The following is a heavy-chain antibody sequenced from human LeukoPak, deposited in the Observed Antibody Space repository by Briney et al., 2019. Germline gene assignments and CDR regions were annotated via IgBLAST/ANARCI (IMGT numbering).Heavy chain of an antibody. V-gene: IGHV1-2*02. CDR1: GYTFTGYY. J-gene: IGHJ5*02. D-gene: IGHD3-22*01. Sequence: ASVKVSCKASGYTFTGYYVHWVRQAPGQGLEWMGWMNPKSGGTNYAQKFEARVTMTRDTSITTAYMELSSLRSEDTAVYYCARGKIYDSSGYSSLGFDPWGQGTLVTVSS. CDR2: MNPKSGGT. CDR3: ARGKIYDSSGYSSLGFDP.